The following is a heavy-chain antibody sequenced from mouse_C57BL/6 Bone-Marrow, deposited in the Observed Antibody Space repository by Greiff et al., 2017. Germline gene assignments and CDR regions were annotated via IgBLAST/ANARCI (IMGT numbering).Heavy chain of an antibody. D-gene: IGHD1-1*01. J-gene: IGHJ1*03. CDR1: GYTFTSSD. Sequence: VQLQQSGPELVKPGASVKLSCKASGYTFTSSDINWVQQRPGQGLEWIGWIYPRDGSTKYNEKFKGKATLTVDTSSSTAYMELHSLTSEDSVVYFCARDYGSSYWYFDVWGTGTTVTVSS. CDR2: IYPRDGST. CDR3: ARDYGSSYWYFDV. V-gene: IGHV1-85*01.